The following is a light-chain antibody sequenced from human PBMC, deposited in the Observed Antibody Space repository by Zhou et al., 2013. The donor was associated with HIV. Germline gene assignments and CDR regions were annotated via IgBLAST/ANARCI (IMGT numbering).Light chain of an antibody. CDR1: QTVTNNF. CDR3: QQFNNWPPSWT. Sequence: EIVLTQSPGTLSLSPGQRATLSCRASQTVTNNFLAWYQQKSGQAPRLLIYGASTRATGIPARFSGSGSGTEFTLTISSLQSEDFAVYYCQQFNNWPPSWTFGQGTKVEVK. CDR2: GAS. J-gene: IGKJ1*01. V-gene: IGKV3-15*01.